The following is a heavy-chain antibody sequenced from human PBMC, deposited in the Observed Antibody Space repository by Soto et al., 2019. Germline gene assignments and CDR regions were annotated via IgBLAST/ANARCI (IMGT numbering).Heavy chain of an antibody. CDR3: ARHVLVTRDFDY. V-gene: IGHV4-39*01. Sequence: QLQLQESGPGLVKPSETLSLTCTVSGGSISSSSYYWGWIRQPPGKGLEWIGSIYYSGSTYYNPSLKSRVSIAVDTSKNQFSLKLSSVTAADTAVYYCARHVLVTRDFDYWGQGTLVTVSS. J-gene: IGHJ4*02. CDR2: IYYSGST. CDR1: GGSISSSSYY. D-gene: IGHD6-6*01.